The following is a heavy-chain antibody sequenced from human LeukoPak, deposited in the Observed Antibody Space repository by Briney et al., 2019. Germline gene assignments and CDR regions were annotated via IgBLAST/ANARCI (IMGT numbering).Heavy chain of an antibody. CDR3: AREGRGYSYGYDAFDI. Sequence: GGSLRLSCAASGFTFSSYWMHWVRQAPGKGLVWVSRINSDGSSTSYADSVKGRFTISRDNAKNSLYLQMNSLRAEDTAVYYCAREGRGYSYGYDAFDIWGQGTMVTVSS. J-gene: IGHJ3*02. CDR1: GFTFSSYW. V-gene: IGHV3-74*01. D-gene: IGHD5-18*01. CDR2: INSDGSST.